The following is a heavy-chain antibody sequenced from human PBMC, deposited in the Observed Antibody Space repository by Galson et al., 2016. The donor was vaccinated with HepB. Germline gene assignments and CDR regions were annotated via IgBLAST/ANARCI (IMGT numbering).Heavy chain of an antibody. CDR3: AKHRDPGGSSP. Sequence: SLRLSCAASGFTFSSHAMSWVRQAPGKGLEWVSSNTGSGGTTYYTDSVKGRFTTSRDNSKNTLHLQTNSPRAEDTAVYYCAKHRDPGGSSPWGQGTLVTVSS. CDR1: GFTFSSHA. J-gene: IGHJ5*02. V-gene: IGHV3-23*01. CDR2: NTGSGGTT. D-gene: IGHD2-15*01.